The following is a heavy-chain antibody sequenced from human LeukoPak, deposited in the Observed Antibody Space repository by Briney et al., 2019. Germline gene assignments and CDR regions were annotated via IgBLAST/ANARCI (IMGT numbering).Heavy chain of an antibody. CDR3: ARGQVIYDILTGPFDY. V-gene: IGHV1-2*02. Sequence: ASVKVSCTASGYTFTGYYMHWVRQAPGQGLEWMGWINPNSGGTNYAQKFQGSVTMTRDTSISTAYMELSRLRSDDTAVYYCARGQVIYDILTGPFDYWGQGTLVTVSS. J-gene: IGHJ4*02. CDR2: INPNSGGT. D-gene: IGHD3-9*01. CDR1: GYTFTGYY.